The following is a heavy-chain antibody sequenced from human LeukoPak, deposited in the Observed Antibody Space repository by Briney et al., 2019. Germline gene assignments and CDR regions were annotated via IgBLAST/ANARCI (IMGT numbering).Heavy chain of an antibody. CDR3: AKDRNPNSSSWYDPYYYYGMDV. J-gene: IGHJ6*02. CDR2: ISSSSSTI. CDR1: GFTFSSYS. Sequence: PGGSLRLSCAASGFTFSSYSMNWVRQAPGKGLEWVSYISSSSSTIYYADSVKGRFTISRDNAKNSLYLQMNSLRAEDTAVYYCAKDRNPNSSSWYDPYYYYGMDVWGQGTTVTVSS. D-gene: IGHD6-13*01. V-gene: IGHV3-48*01.